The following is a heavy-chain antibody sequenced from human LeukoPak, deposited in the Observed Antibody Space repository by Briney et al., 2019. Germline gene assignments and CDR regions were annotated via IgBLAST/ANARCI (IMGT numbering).Heavy chain of an antibody. CDR1: GGSISPYY. CDR3: ARAYYYGSGTFDI. D-gene: IGHD3-10*01. CDR2: IYYTGGT. Sequence: SETLRLTCTVSGGSISPYYWSWIRQPPGKGLEWIGYIYYTGGTYYNPSLKSRVTISVDTSKNQFSLKLTSVTAADTAVYYCARAYYYGSGTFDIWGQGTMVTVSS. V-gene: IGHV4-59*01. J-gene: IGHJ3*02.